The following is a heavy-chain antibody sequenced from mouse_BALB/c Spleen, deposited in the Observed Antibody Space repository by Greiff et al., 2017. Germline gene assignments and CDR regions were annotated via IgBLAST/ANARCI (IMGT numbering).Heavy chain of an antibody. J-gene: IGHJ3*01. Sequence: QVQLQQPGAELVKPGASVKLSCKASGYTFTSYYMYWVKQRPGQGLEWIGGINPSNGGTNFNEKFKSKATLTVDKSSSTAYMQLSSLTSEDSAVYYCTRSRDYEGAWLAYWGQGTLVTVSA. CDR3: TRSRDYEGAWLAY. CDR2: INPSNGGT. D-gene: IGHD2-4*01. V-gene: IGHV1S81*02. CDR1: GYTFTSYY.